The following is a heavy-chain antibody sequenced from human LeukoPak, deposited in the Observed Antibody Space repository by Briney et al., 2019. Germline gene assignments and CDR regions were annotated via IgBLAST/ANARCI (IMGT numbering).Heavy chain of an antibody. Sequence: GGSLRLSFAASGFTFSNYAMNWVRLAPGKGLEWVSGIYSGGSRYYADSVKGRFTISRGNSKNTLFLQMNSLRAEDTAVYYCARNSALDYWGQGTLVTVSS. CDR1: GFTFSNYA. J-gene: IGHJ4*02. D-gene: IGHD4-23*01. V-gene: IGHV3-53*01. CDR2: IYSGGSR. CDR3: ARNSALDY.